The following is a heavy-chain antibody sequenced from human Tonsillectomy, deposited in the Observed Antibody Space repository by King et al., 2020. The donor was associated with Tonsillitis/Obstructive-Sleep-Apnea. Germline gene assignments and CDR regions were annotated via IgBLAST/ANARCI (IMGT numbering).Heavy chain of an antibody. D-gene: IGHD2-2*02. V-gene: IGHV3-7*01. J-gene: IGHJ6*03. Sequence: VQLVESGGNLVQPGGSLRLSCTASGFTFSTYWMSWVRQAPGKGLEWVANIKQDGSEKYYVGSVKGRFTISRDNAKNSLYLQVNSLRAEDTAVYYCARVPPALRGYYDLDVWGKGTTVTVSS. CDR1: GFTFSTYW. CDR2: IKQDGSEK. CDR3: ARVPPALRGYYDLDV.